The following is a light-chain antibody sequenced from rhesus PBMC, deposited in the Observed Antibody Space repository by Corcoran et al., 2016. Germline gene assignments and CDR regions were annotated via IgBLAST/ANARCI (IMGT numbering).Light chain of an antibody. CDR1: QGISNG. J-gene: IGKJ1*01. CDR3: QQHDNSPPT. CDR2: RAS. V-gene: IGKV1-69*01. Sequence: DIQMTQSPSSLSASVGDRVTITCRASQGISNGLAWYQQKPGKAPKLLIYRASNWETGVPSRFSGSGSRTDFTLTISSLQPEDIATYYYQQHDNSPPTFSQGTKVEI.